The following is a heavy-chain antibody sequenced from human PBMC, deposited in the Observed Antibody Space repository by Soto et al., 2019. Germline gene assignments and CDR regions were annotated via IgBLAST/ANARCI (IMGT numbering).Heavy chain of an antibody. Sequence: QVQLQESGPGLVKPSETLSLTCAVSGGSISGYYWTWIRQPPGKGLEWIGYIYYSGSTNYNPSLKSRVTMSVDTSKKQVSLKLRSVTAADTAVYYCARAFRGGDYWGQGTLVTVSS. CDR1: GGSISGYY. D-gene: IGHD3-10*01. CDR3: ARAFRGGDY. CDR2: IYYSGST. J-gene: IGHJ4*02. V-gene: IGHV4-59*01.